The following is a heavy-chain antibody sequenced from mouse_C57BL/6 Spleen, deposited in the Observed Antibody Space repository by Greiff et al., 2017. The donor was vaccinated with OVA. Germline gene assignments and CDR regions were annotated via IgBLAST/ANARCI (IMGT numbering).Heavy chain of an antibody. CDR3: ARRGLRYDAMDY. Sequence: VQLQQPGAELVMPGASVKLSCKASGYTFTSYWMHWVKQRPGQGLEWIGEIDPSDSYTNYNQKFKGKSTLTVDKSSSTAYMQLSSLTSEDSAVYYCARRGLRYDAMDYWGQGTSVTVSS. V-gene: IGHV1-69*01. CDR2: IDPSDSYT. J-gene: IGHJ4*01. CDR1: GYTFTSYW. D-gene: IGHD1-1*01.